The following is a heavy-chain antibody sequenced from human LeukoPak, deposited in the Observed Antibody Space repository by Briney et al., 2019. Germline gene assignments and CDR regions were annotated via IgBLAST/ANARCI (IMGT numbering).Heavy chain of an antibody. CDR2: IYYSGST. CDR1: GGSITSYY. CDR3: ARRQGVPPYYFDY. D-gene: IGHD3-16*01. V-gene: IGHV4-59*08. J-gene: IGHJ4*02. Sequence: SETLSLTCTVSGGSITSYYWSWIRQPPGKGLEWIGSIYYSGSTYYNPSLKSRVTISVDTSKNQFSLKLSSVTAADTAVYYCARRQGVPPYYFDYWGQGTLVTVSS.